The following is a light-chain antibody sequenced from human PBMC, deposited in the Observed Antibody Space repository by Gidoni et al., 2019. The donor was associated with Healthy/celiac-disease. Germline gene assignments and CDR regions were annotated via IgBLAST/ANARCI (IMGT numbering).Light chain of an antibody. CDR2: NVN. V-gene: IGLV2-14*01. Sequence: QSALTQPASVSGSPGQSITISCTGTSSDIGYFDYVSWYQQHPDKAPKLMIYNVNDRPSGVSNRFSGSKSGNTASLTISGLQADDEADYYCSSYTSSTTLVVFGGGTKLTVL. CDR1: SSDIGYFDY. CDR3: SSYTSSTTLVV. J-gene: IGLJ2*01.